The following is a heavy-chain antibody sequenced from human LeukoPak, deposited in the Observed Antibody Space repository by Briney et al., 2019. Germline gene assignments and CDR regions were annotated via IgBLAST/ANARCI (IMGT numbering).Heavy chain of an antibody. CDR3: ARDRRGYSYGPPLGY. D-gene: IGHD5-18*01. CDR1: GFTFSSYG. V-gene: IGHV3-33*01. CDR2: IWYDGSNK. Sequence: GGSLRLSCAASGFTFSSYGMHWVRQAPGKGLEWVAVIWYDGSNKYYADSVKGRFTISRDNSKNTLYLQMNSLRAEDTAVYYCARDRRGYSYGPPLGYWGQGTLVTVSS. J-gene: IGHJ4*02.